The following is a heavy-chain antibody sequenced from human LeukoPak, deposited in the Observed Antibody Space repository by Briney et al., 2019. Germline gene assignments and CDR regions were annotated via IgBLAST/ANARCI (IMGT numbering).Heavy chain of an antibody. CDR1: GFTFTSYE. CDR2: ISSSGSNV. Sequence: GGSLRLSCAASGFTFTSYEMNWVGQAPGKGLEWVSYISSSGSNVYYADSVKGRFTVSRDNAKNSLYLQMNSLRDEDTAVYYCAHVKARSGSTFDIWGQGTMVTVSS. J-gene: IGHJ3*02. CDR3: AHVKARSGSTFDI. V-gene: IGHV3-48*03. D-gene: IGHD3-10*01.